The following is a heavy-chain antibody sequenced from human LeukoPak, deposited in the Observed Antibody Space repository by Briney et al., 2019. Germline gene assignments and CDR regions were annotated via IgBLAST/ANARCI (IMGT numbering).Heavy chain of an antibody. J-gene: IGHJ6*03. CDR2: IYYSGST. Sequence: SETPSLTCTVSGGSISSYYWSWIRQPPGKGLEWIGYIYYSGSTNYNPSLKSRVTISVDTSKNQFSLKLSSVTAADTAVYYCARLGVVGGSNSYYYMDVWGKGTTVTVSS. CDR1: GGSISSYY. D-gene: IGHD3-10*01. V-gene: IGHV4-59*01. CDR3: ARLGVVGGSNSYYYMDV.